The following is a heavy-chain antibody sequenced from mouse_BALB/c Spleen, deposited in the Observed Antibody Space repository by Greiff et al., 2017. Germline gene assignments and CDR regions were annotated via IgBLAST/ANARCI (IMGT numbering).Heavy chain of an antibody. CDR3: ARLRYDYYAMDY. J-gene: IGHJ4*01. CDR2: ISSGGSYT. D-gene: IGHD2-14*01. Sequence: EVHLVESGGGLVKPGGSLKLSCAASGFTFSSYAMSWVRQTPEKRLEWVATISSGGSYTYYPDSVKGRFTISRDNAKNTLYLQMSSLRSEDTAMYYCARLRYDYYAMDYWGQGTSVTVSS. CDR1: GFTFSSYA. V-gene: IGHV5-9-3*01.